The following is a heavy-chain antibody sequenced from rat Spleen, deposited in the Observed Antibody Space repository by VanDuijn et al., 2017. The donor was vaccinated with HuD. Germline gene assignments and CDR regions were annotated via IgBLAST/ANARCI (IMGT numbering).Heavy chain of an antibody. CDR2: IDSPGST. CDR1: DHSVTSSYR. J-gene: IGHJ3*01. Sequence: VQLKESGPGLVQPSQSLSLTCSVTDHSVTSSYRWNWIRKFPGNKLEWMGFIDSPGSTTYNLSLKSRISITRDTSKNQFFLQVNSVTTEDTATYYCVRPAGTVVPNWFVYWGQGTLVTVSS. V-gene: IGHV3-3*01. D-gene: IGHD1-1*01. CDR3: VRPAGTVVPNWFVY.